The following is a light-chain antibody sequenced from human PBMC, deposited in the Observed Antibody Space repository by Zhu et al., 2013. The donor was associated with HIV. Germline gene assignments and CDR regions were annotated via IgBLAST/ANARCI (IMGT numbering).Light chain of an antibody. CDR3: QHSYVTPLS. CDR2: DSS. V-gene: IGKV3-11*01. J-gene: IGKJ4*01. CDR1: RGVGSF. Sequence: EIVLTQSPATLSLSPGETATLSCRASRGVGSFLAWYQQRPGQAPRLFVYDSSNRATGIPARFRGSGSGTDFTLTISSLEPEDFATYYCQHSYVTPLSFGGGTRVDIK.